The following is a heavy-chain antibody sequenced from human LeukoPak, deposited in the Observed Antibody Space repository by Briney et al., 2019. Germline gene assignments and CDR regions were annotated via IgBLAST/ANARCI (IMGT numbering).Heavy chain of an antibody. J-gene: IGHJ3*02. CDR2: IKQDGSET. CDR1: GFTFSNYS. V-gene: IGHV3-7*01. Sequence: GGSLRLSCAASGFTFSNYSMNWVRQAPGKGLEWVANIKQDGSETYYVDSVKGRFTISRDNSKNTLYLQMNSLRAEDTAVYYCARVGAAAGTWAFDIWGQGTMVTVSS. D-gene: IGHD6-13*01. CDR3: ARVGAAAGTWAFDI.